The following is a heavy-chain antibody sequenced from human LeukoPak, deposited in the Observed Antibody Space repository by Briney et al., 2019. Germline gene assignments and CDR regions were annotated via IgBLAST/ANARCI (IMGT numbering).Heavy chain of an antibody. J-gene: IGHJ6*03. Sequence: ASVTVSCKASGYTFTIYYMHWVRQAPGQGLEWMGIINPSGGSTSYAQKFQGRVTMTRDMSTSTVYMELSSRRSEDTAVYYCARDGYSYSYYYYYMDVWGKGTTVTVSS. CDR1: GYTFTIYY. D-gene: IGHD5-18*01. V-gene: IGHV1-46*01. CDR3: ARDGYSYSYYYYYMDV. CDR2: INPSGGST.